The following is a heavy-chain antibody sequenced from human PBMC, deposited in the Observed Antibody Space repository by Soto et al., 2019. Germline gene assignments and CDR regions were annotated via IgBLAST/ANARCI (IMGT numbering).Heavy chain of an antibody. CDR1: GGSISSSSYY. D-gene: IGHD3-10*01. CDR2: IYYSGST. CDR3: ARDNYYGSGSPSMDV. V-gene: IGHV4-39*02. J-gene: IGHJ6*02. Sequence: PSETLSLTCTVSGGSISSSSYYWGWIRQPPGKGLEWIGSIYYSGSTYYNPSLKSRVTISRDNAKNSLYLQMNSLRAEDTAVYYCARDNYYGSGSPSMDVWGQGTTVTVSS.